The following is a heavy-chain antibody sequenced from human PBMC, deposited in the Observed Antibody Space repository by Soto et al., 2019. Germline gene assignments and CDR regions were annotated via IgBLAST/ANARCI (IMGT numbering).Heavy chain of an antibody. V-gene: IGHV3-7*01. CDR2: IKQDGSEE. CDR3: ARIAASGRGWDV. D-gene: IGHD6-13*01. Sequence: EVQLVEYGGGLVQPGGSLRLYCVDSGFTFSSYWMSWVRQAPVKGLEWVGNIKQDGSEENYVDSVKGRFTISRDNAKNSMYLQMNSLRAEDTAVYYCARIAASGRGWDVWGQGTTVVVSS. CDR1: GFTFSSYW. J-gene: IGHJ6*02.